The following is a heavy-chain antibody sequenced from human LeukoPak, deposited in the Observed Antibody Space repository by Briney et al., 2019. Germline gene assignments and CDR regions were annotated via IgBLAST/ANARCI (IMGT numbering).Heavy chain of an antibody. CDR1: GFTFSSHS. V-gene: IGHV3-64*02. Sequence: GGSLRLSCAASGFTFSSHSMHWVRQAPGKGLEYVSGIRSDGTNTYYAESVEGRFTVSRDNSKNTLWLQMGSLRAEDMAVYYCARRGSGWEFDYWGQGTLVTVSS. D-gene: IGHD6-19*01. CDR2: IRSDGTNT. CDR3: ARRGSGWEFDY. J-gene: IGHJ4*02.